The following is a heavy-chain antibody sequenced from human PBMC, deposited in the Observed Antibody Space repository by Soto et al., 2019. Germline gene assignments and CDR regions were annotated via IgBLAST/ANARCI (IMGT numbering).Heavy chain of an antibody. CDR1: GGSFSGYY. Sequence: SETLSLTCAVYGGSFSGYYWSWIRQPPGKGLEWIGEINHSGSTNYNPSLKSRVTISVDTSKNQFSLKLSSVTAADTAVYYCARAIRYFDWLLSYYYMDVWGKGTTVTVSS. V-gene: IGHV4-34*01. J-gene: IGHJ6*03. D-gene: IGHD3-9*01. CDR3: ARAIRYFDWLLSYYYMDV. CDR2: INHSGST.